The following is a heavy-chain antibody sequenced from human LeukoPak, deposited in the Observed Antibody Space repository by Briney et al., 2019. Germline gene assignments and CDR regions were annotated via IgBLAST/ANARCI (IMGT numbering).Heavy chain of an antibody. D-gene: IGHD2-2*01. CDR1: GFTFSSYW. Sequence: PGGSLRLSCAASGFTFSSYWMSWVREAPGKGLEFVSNIKQDGSEKYYVDSVKGRFTISRDNAKNSLYLQMISLRAEDMAVYYGARGEYQLPQQWGQGTLVTVSS. CDR2: IKQDGSEK. V-gene: IGHV3-7*01. CDR3: ARGEYQLPQQ. J-gene: IGHJ1*01.